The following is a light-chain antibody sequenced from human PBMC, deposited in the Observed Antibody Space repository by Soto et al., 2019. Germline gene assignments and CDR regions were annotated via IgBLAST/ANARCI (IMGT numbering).Light chain of an antibody. CDR3: QQYSDLPRT. CDR1: QIVSGKY. V-gene: IGKV3-20*01. Sequence: EIVLTQSPATLSLSPGERATLSCRASQIVSGKYLAWYHQRPGQAPRVLIHSASSRATGIPDRFTGSGSGTDFTLPITRLQPEDLGVYSGQQYSDLPRTFGQRTKVEI. CDR2: SAS. J-gene: IGKJ1*01.